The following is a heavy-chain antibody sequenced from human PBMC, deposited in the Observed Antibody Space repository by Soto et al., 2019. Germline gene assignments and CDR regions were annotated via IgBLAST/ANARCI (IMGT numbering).Heavy chain of an antibody. D-gene: IGHD2-15*01. CDR3: ASEPCSGGSCYSS. J-gene: IGHJ4*02. CDR2: IIPIFGTA. Sequence: QVQLVQSGAEVKKPGSSVKVSCKASGGTFSSYAISWVRQAPGQGLEWMGGIIPIFGTANYAQKFQGRVTIAADEYTSTAYMELSSLGAEDTAVYYCASEPCSGGSCYSSWGQGTLVTVSS. CDR1: GGTFSSYA. V-gene: IGHV1-69*01.